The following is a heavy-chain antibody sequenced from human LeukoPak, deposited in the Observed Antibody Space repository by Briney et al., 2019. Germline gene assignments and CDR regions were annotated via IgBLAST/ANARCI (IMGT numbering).Heavy chain of an antibody. CDR3: ASRGGGSESHFDY. CDR2: IYPGDSDT. V-gene: IGHV5-51*01. J-gene: IGHJ4*02. CDR1: GYSFTNYW. D-gene: IGHD1-26*01. Sequence: GESLKISCEGSGYSFTNYWIGWVRQMPGKGLEWMGIIYPGDSDTRYSPSFQGQVTISADKSISTAYLQWGSPKSSDSAMYYCASRGGGSESHFDYWGQGTLVTVSS.